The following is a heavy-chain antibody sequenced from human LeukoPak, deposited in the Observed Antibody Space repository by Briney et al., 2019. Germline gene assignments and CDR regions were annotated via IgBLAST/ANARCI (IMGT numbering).Heavy chain of an antibody. CDR3: ASKGVWGSYRHFDY. J-gene: IGHJ4*02. CDR2: INHSGST. V-gene: IGHV4-34*01. Sequence: GSLRLSCAASGFTFSDYYMSWIRQPPGKGLEWIGEINHSGSTNYNPSLKSRVTISVDTSKNQFSLKLSSVTAADTAVYYCASKGVWGSYRHFDYWGQGTLVTVSS. D-gene: IGHD3-16*02. CDR1: GFTFSDYY.